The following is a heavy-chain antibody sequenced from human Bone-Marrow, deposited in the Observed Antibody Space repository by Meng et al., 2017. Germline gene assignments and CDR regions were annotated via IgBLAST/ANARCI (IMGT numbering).Heavy chain of an antibody. D-gene: IGHD5-12*01. CDR3: AKTARGYVRPPFDY. CDR1: GFTFSSYE. CDR2: ISSSGST. Sequence: GESLKISCAASGFTFSSYEMNWVRQAPGKGLEWVSYISSSGSTYYADSVKGRFTISRDNSKNTLYLQMNSLRAEDTAVYYCAKTARGYVRPPFDYWGQGTLVTVSS. J-gene: IGHJ4*02. V-gene: IGHV3-23*01.